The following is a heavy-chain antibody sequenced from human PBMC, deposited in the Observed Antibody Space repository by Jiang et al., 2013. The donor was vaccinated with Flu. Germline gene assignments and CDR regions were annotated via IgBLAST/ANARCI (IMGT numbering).Heavy chain of an antibody. CDR3: ARGRGYGEYDFDH. Sequence: AEVKKPGSSVKVSCKVSGDTFSYSISWVRQAPGQGLEWMGGIIPIFGTTNYAQKFQARVTITADASTSTAYMELSSLRSNDTAVYYCARGRGYGEYDFDHWGQGTLVTVSS. D-gene: IGHD4-17*01. CDR2: IIPIFGTT. J-gene: IGHJ4*02. V-gene: IGHV1-69*01. CDR1: GDTFSYS.